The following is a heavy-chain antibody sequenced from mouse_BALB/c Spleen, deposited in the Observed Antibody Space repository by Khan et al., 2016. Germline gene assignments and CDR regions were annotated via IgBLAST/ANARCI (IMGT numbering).Heavy chain of an antibody. J-gene: IGHJ3*01. D-gene: IGHD1-1*01. V-gene: IGHV1S34*01. Sequence: LVKTGASVKISCKASGYSFTGYYMHWVKQSHGKSLEWIGYITSYNGATSYNQKFKGKATFTVDTSSSTAYMQFNSMTSDDSAVCYCASPYGSSYVGFAYWRRQTLVTGSA. CDR1: GYSFTGYY. CDR3: ASPYGSSYVGFAY. CDR2: ITSYNGAT.